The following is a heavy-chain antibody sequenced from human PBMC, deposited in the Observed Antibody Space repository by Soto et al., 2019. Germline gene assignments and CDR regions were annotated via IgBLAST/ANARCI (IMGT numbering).Heavy chain of an antibody. CDR2: ISGSGGNT. CDR3: AKESVVKVDY. D-gene: IGHD2-21*01. J-gene: IGHJ4*02. V-gene: IGHV3-23*01. Sequence: GGSLRLSCAASGFSIYSYAMSWVRQAPGKGLEWVSSISGSGGNTYYADSVKGRFTISRDNSKNTLYVQMNSLRAEDTAVYYCAKESVVKVDYWGQGNLVTVSS. CDR1: GFSIYSYA.